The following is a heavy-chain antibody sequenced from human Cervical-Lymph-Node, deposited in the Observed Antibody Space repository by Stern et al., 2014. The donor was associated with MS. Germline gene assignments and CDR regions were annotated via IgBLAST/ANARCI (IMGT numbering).Heavy chain of an antibody. D-gene: IGHD3-22*01. CDR3: ARETYYYDSSGLDY. V-gene: IGHV3-21*01. CDR1: GFTFSSYS. Sequence: EVQLVESGGGLVKPGGSLRLSCAASGFTFSSYSMNWVRQAPGQGLEWVSSISSSSSYIYYADSVKGRFTISRDNAKNSLYLQMNSLRAEDTAVYYCARETYYYDSSGLDYWGQGTLVTVSS. CDR2: ISSSSSYI. J-gene: IGHJ4*02.